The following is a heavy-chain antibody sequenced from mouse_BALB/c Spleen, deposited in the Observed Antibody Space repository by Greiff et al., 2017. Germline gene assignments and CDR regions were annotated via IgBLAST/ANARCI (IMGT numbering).Heavy chain of an antibody. J-gene: IGHJ3*01. D-gene: IGHD2-1*01. CDR3: ARGGGNYGGFAY. V-gene: IGHV1-9*01. CDR1: GYTFSSYW. Sequence: VQLQQSGAELMKPGASVKISCKATGYTFSSYWIEWVKQRPGHGLEWIGEILPGSGSTNYNEKFKGKATFTADTSSNTAYMQLSSLTSEDSAVYYCARGGGNYGGFAYWGQGTLVTVSA. CDR2: ILPGSGST.